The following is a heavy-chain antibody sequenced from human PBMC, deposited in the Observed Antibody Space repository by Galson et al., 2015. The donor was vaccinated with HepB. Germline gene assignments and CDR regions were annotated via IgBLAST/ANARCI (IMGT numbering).Heavy chain of an antibody. Sequence: CAASGFTVSSYSMSWVRQAPGKGLEWVSSIFSSSSYIYYADSVKGRFTISRDNAKNSLYLQMNSLRAEDTAVYYCARCLGAAWFDPWGQGTLVTVSS. CDR3: ARCLGAAWFDP. CDR1: GFTVSSYS. V-gene: IGHV3-21*01. D-gene: IGHD6-25*01. J-gene: IGHJ5*02. CDR2: IFSSSSYI.